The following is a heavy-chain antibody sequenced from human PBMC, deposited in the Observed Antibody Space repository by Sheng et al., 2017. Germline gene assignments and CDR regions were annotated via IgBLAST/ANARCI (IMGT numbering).Heavy chain of an antibody. CDR2: ILPIFGTA. CDR3: ARKACSSTSCYPYYYYYMDV. V-gene: IGHV1-69*13. J-gene: IGHJ6*03. D-gene: IGHD2-2*01. Sequence: QVQLVQSGAEMKKPGSSVKVSCKASGGTFSTHAVSWVRQAPGQGLEWMGVILPIFGTANYAQKFQGRVTITADESTSTAYMELSSLRSEDTAVYYCARKACSSTSCYPYYYYYMDVWA. CDR1: GGTFSTHA.